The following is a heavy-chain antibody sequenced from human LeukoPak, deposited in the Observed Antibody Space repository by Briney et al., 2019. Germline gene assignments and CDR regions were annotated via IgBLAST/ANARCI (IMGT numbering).Heavy chain of an antibody. CDR3: ARVKRDSSGYYYPDY. Sequence: ASVKVSFKASGYTFTSYDINWVRQATGQGLEWMGWMNPNSGNTGYAQKFQGRVTMTRNTSISTAYMDLSSLRSEDTAVYYCARVKRDSSGYYYPDYWGQGTLVTVSS. V-gene: IGHV1-8*01. CDR1: GYTFTSYD. CDR2: MNPNSGNT. J-gene: IGHJ4*02. D-gene: IGHD3-22*01.